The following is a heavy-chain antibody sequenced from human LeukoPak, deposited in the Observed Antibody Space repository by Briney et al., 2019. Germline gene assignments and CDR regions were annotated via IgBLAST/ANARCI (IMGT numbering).Heavy chain of an antibody. V-gene: IGHV6-1*01. CDR2: TYYRSKWYN. CDR3: ARDLPNNPLLWFGELSYARSPFDY. Sequence: SQTLSLTCAISGDSVSSNSAAWNWLRQSPSRGLEWLGRTYYRSKWYNDYAVSVKSRITINPDTSKNQFSLQLNSVTPEDTAVYYCARDLPNNPLLWFGELSYARSPFDYWGQGTLVTVSS. D-gene: IGHD3-10*01. CDR1: GDSVSSNSAA. J-gene: IGHJ4*02.